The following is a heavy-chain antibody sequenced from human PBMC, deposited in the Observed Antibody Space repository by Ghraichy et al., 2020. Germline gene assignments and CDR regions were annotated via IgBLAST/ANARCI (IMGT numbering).Heavy chain of an antibody. Sequence: GGSLRLSCAASGFTFDDYAMHWVRQAPGKGLEWVSGISWNSGSIGYADSVKGRFTISRDNAKNSLYLQMNSLRAEDTALYYCAKDSHSSGYLIEQLDYWGQGTLVTVSS. CDR2: ISWNSGSI. J-gene: IGHJ4*02. CDR1: GFTFDDYA. V-gene: IGHV3-9*01. D-gene: IGHD3-22*01. CDR3: AKDSHSSGYLIEQLDY.